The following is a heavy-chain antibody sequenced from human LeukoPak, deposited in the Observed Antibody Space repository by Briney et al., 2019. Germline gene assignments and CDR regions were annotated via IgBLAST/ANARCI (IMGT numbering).Heavy chain of an antibody. Sequence: ASVKVSCKAVGYSFTGYYIHWVREAPGQGLGWMGWINPDSGGTNLAQKFQGRVTLTRDTSISTAYMELTSLRSDDTAVYYCARGLRQMSDYFDYWGQGTLVSASS. CDR1: GYSFTGYY. J-gene: IGHJ4*02. D-gene: IGHD3-16*01. CDR2: INPDSGGT. CDR3: ARGLRQMSDYFDY. V-gene: IGHV1-2*02.